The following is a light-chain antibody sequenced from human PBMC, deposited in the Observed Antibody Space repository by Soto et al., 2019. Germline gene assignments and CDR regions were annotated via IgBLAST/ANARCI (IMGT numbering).Light chain of an antibody. J-gene: IGKJ2*01. CDR3: QQYGSSPYT. CDR1: QSVSSSY. CDR2: GAS. Sequence: EIVLTQSPGTLSLSPGERATLSCRASQSVSSSYLAWYQQQPGQAPRLLIYGASRRATGIPDRFSGSGSGTDFTLTISRLEAEDFVVYYCQQYGSSPYTFGQGTKLEIK. V-gene: IGKV3-20*01.